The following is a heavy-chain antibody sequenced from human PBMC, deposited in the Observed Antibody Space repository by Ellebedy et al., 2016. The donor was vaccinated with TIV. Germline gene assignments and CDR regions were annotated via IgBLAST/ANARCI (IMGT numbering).Heavy chain of an antibody. CDR2: ISNSGSTI. V-gene: IGHV3-11*01. D-gene: IGHD2-2*01. Sequence: GESLEISCAASGFTFSDYYMIWIRQAPGKGLEWVSYISNSGSTIYYADSVKGRFTISRDNTKNSLSLQMNSLRVEDTAVYYCARDARFIDQQHNWFDPWGQGTLVTVSS. CDR3: ARDARFIDQQHNWFDP. J-gene: IGHJ5*02. CDR1: GFTFSDYY.